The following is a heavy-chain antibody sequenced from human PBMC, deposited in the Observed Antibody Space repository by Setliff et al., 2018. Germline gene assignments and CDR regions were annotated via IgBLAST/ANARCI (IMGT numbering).Heavy chain of an antibody. Sequence: ASVKVSCKASGDTFSSYGIGWVRQASGQGLEWMGGTIPMFGSTSYAQKFQGRVTIITDESTTTAYMELSSLGSEDTAVYYCVREGVDTRSSTDYRYYMDVWGKGTTVTVS. CDR3: VREGVDTRSSTDYRYYMDV. D-gene: IGHD5-18*01. CDR2: TIPMFGST. CDR1: GDTFSSYG. J-gene: IGHJ6*03. V-gene: IGHV1-69*05.